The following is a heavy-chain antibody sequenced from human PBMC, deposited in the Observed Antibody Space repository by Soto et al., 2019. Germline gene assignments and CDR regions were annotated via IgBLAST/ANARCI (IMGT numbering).Heavy chain of an antibody. Sequence: PGESLKISCKGSGYSFTSYWIGWVRQMPGKGLEWMGIIYPGDSDTRYSPSFQGQVTISADKSISTAYLQWSSLRASDTAMYYCARSDSGSYPVDYYYGMDVWGQGTTVTAP. D-gene: IGHD1-26*01. J-gene: IGHJ6*02. CDR1: GYSFTSYW. V-gene: IGHV5-51*01. CDR2: IYPGDSDT. CDR3: ARSDSGSYPVDYYYGMDV.